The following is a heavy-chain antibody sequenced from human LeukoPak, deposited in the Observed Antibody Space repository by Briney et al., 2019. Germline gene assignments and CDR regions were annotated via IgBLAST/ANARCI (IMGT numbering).Heavy chain of an antibody. Sequence: GGSLRLSCAASGFSFSSFWMSWVRQAPGKGLEWVANIKQGGSEKYYVDSVKGRFTISRDNAKNSLYLQMNSLRAEDTAVYYCARADYDYVWGSYCQYYFDYWGQGTLVTVSS. CDR2: IKQGGSEK. D-gene: IGHD3-16*01. CDR1: GFSFSSFW. V-gene: IGHV3-7*01. CDR3: ARADYDYVWGSYCQYYFDY. J-gene: IGHJ4*02.